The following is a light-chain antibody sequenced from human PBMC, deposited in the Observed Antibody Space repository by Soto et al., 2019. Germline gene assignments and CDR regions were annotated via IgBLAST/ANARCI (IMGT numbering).Light chain of an antibody. J-gene: IGKJ4*01. CDR2: GTS. CDR3: QQYNKWPLT. CDR1: QSVSSN. V-gene: IGKV3-15*01. Sequence: EIVMTQSPATLSESPGERATLSCRASQSVSSNLAWYQQKRGQAPRLLIYGTSTRATGIPARFSGSGSGTDFPLTISSLQSEDFAVYYCQQYNKWPLTFGGGTKVEIK.